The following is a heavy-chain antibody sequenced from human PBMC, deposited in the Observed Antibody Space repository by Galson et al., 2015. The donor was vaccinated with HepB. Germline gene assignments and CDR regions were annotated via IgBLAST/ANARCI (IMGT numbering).Heavy chain of an antibody. CDR3: ARHIRDSSGYNYVDYYYGLDV. Sequence: SETLSLTCTVSGGSLSTYHWTWIRQPPGKGLEWIGYIYYSGSTNYDPGSTNYNPSLKSRVTISLDTSKNQSSLKLSSVTAADTAVYYCARHIRDSSGYNYVDYYYGLDVWGQGTTVTVSS. D-gene: IGHD3-22*01. V-gene: IGHV4-59*01. J-gene: IGHJ6*02. CDR1: GGSLSTYH. CDR2: IYYSGSTNYDPGST.